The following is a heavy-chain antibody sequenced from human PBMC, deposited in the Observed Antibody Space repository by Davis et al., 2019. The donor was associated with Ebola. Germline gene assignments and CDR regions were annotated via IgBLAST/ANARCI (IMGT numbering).Heavy chain of an antibody. V-gene: IGHV4-34*01. D-gene: IGHD4-17*01. CDR1: GGSFSGYY. Sequence: MPSETLSLTCAVYGGSFSGYYWSLIRQPPGKGLEWIGEINHSGSTNYNPSLKSRVTISVDTSKNQFSLKLSSVTAADTAVYYCARGHGRSDYWGQGTLVTVSS. CDR2: INHSGST. J-gene: IGHJ4*02. CDR3: ARGHGRSDY.